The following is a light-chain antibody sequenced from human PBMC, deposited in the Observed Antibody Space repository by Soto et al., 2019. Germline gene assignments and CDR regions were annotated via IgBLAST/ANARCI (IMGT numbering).Light chain of an antibody. CDR1: QGISSY. J-gene: IGKJ4*01. Sequence: AIRMTQSPSSFSASTGDRVTITCRASQGISSYLAWYQQKPGKAPKLLIYAASTLQSGVPSMFSGSGSGTAFTLTISCLQSEDFATYYCQQYYSYPPLTFGGGTKVEIK. CDR2: AAS. V-gene: IGKV1-8*01. CDR3: QQYYSYPPLT.